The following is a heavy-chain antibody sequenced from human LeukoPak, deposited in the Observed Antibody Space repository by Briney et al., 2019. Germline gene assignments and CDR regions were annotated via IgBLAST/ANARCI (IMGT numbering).Heavy chain of an antibody. J-gene: IGHJ4*02. Sequence: GGSLRLSCVASGFRISGYSFNWVRQVPGKGLEWVSFISHYCRTTYYADSVKGRFTISRDNTESSVYLQMNSLKAEDTGIYYCAREALRTSIDSWGQGTLVSVSS. V-gene: IGHV3-48*04. CDR1: GFRISGYS. D-gene: IGHD3-3*01. CDR2: ISHYCRTT. CDR3: AREALRTSIDS.